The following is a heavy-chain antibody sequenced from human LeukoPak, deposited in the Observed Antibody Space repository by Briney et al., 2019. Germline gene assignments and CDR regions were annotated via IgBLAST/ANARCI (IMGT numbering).Heavy chain of an antibody. Sequence: SETLSLTCTVSGGSISSYYWSWIRQPAGKGLEWIGRIYTSGSTNYNPSLKSRVTMSVDTSKNQFSLKPNSVTAADTAVYYCARSVDTSMVGDYWGQGTLVTVSS. J-gene: IGHJ4*02. V-gene: IGHV4-4*07. CDR2: IYTSGST. D-gene: IGHD5-18*01. CDR1: GGSISSYY. CDR3: ARSVDTSMVGDY.